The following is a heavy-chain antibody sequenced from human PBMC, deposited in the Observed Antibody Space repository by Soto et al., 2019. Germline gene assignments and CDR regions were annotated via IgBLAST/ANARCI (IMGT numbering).Heavy chain of an antibody. D-gene: IGHD2-2*01. J-gene: IGHJ4*02. CDR1: GFTFTNYA. V-gene: IGHV3-23*01. CDR2: ISGSGGST. Sequence: EVQLLDSGGGLVQPGGSLRLSCAASGFTFTNYAMNWVRQSPVKGLEWVSTISGSGGSTYYTDSVKGRFTISRDNSKNTLYLQMNSLRAEDTALYYCASRALEHCGSFNCYGTFDYWCQGTLVTVSS. CDR3: ASRALEHCGSFNCYGTFDY.